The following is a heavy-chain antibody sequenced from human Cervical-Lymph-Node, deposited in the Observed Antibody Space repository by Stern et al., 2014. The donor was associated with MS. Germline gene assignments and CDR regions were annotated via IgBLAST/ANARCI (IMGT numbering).Heavy chain of an antibody. CDR3: ARGQGTDFDY. V-gene: IGHV1-18*01. D-gene: IGHD3-10*01. J-gene: IGHJ4*02. CDR1: GYMLTSYG. Sequence: VQLVESGAEVKKPGASVKVSCRASGYMLTSYGISWVRQAPGQGLEWMGWISAYNVNTVYAQKLQGRVTMTTDTSTCTAYMELRGLRSDDTAVYYCARGQGTDFDYWGQGTLVTVSS. CDR2: ISAYNVNT.